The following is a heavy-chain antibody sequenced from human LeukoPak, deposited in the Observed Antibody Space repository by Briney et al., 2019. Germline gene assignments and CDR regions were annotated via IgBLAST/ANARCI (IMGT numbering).Heavy chain of an antibody. CDR3: ARLYYDFWSPQDWFDP. CDR2: IYTSGST. V-gene: IGHV4-61*02. D-gene: IGHD3-3*01. Sequence: PSQTLSLTCTVSGGSISSGSYYWSWIRQPAGKGLEWIGRIYTSGSTNYHPCLKSRVTISVDTSKNQFSLKLSSVTAADTAVYYCARLYYDFWSPQDWFDPWGQGTLVTVSS. J-gene: IGHJ5*02. CDR1: GGSISSGSYY.